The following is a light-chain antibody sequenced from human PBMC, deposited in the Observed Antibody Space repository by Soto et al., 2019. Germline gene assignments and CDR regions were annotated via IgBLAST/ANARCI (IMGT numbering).Light chain of an antibody. V-gene: IGKV1-5*03. CDR2: KAS. CDR3: QQYNSYSRT. CDR1: QSISSW. Sequence: DIQMTQSPSTLSASVGDRLTITCRASQSISSWLAWYQQKPGKXPKXXIYKASSLESGVPSRFSGSGSGTEFTITISSLQPDDCETYYGQQYNSYSRTFGQGTKVDIK. J-gene: IGKJ1*01.